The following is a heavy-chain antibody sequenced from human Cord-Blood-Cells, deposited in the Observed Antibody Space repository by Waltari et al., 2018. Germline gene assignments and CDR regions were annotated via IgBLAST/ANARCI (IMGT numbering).Heavy chain of an antibody. D-gene: IGHD3-16*01. Sequence: QVQLVQSGAEVKKPGASVKVSCKASGYTFTSYDINWVRPATGQGLEWMGWMNPNSGNTGYAQKFQGRVTMTRNTSISTAYMELSSLRSEDTAVYYCARATLGRILDYYYYGMDVWGQGTTVTVSS. CDR3: ARATLGRILDYYYYGMDV. CDR2: MNPNSGNT. CDR1: GYTFTSYD. J-gene: IGHJ6*02. V-gene: IGHV1-8*01.